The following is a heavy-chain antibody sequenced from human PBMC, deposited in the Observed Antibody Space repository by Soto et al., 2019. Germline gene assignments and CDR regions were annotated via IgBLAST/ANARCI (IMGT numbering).Heavy chain of an antibody. J-gene: IGHJ4*02. V-gene: IGHV3-23*01. D-gene: IGHD7-27*01. CDR3: AKKSLGIYFDY. Sequence: EVQLLESGVGMAQPGGSLGLSCAASGFTFTNYVMSWVRQAPGKGLEWVSVISGSDSSTYYADSVKGRFTISRDNSKNTLYLQMNSLRAEDTAVYSCAKKSLGIYFDYWGQGTLVTVSS. CDR1: GFTFTNYV. CDR2: ISGSDSST.